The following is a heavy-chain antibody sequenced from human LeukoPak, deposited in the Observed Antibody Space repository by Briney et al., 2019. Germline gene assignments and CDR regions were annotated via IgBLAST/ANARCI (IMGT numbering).Heavy chain of an antibody. Sequence: GGSLRLSCAASGFTFSSYGIHWVRQAPGKGLEWVTFIQYDGSNKYADSVKGRSTIYRDNSKNVLYLQINSLRAEDTALYYCAKSSSRLDASSFEYWGQGTLVTVSS. CDR1: GFTFSSYG. J-gene: IGHJ4*02. CDR3: AKSSSRLDASSFEY. D-gene: IGHD1-1*01. V-gene: IGHV3-30*02. CDR2: IQYDGSNK.